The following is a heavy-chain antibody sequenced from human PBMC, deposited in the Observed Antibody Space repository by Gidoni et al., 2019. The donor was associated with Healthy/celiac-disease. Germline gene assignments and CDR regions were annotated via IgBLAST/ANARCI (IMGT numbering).Heavy chain of an antibody. Sequence: QVQLVQSGAEVKKPGASVQVSCKASGYTFTGYYMHWVRQAPGQGLEWMGRSNPNSGGTNYAQKFQGRVTMTRDTSISTAYMELSRLRSDDTAVYYCASVGSSGSLARGFDYWGQGTLVTVSS. D-gene: IGHD1-26*01. CDR3: ASVGSSGSLARGFDY. J-gene: IGHJ4*02. CDR1: GYTFTGYY. V-gene: IGHV1-2*06. CDR2: SNPNSGGT.